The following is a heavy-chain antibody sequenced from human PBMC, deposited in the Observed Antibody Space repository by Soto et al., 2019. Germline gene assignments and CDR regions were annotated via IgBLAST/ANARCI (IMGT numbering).Heavy chain of an antibody. CDR3: ATGTNGTTGWYHP. V-gene: IGHV1-2*02. Sequence: QEQLVQSGTEVKKPGASVTVSCKSSGYTFTDFYLHWLRQAPGQGLEWVGWINPKTGDKKSSQKCQGRVTMSRDTSVSTAYIDLTSLTSDDTAMYYCATGTNGTTGWYHPWGQGTRVTVSS. CDR2: INPKTGDK. CDR1: GYTFTDFY. D-gene: IGHD1-1*01. J-gene: IGHJ5*02.